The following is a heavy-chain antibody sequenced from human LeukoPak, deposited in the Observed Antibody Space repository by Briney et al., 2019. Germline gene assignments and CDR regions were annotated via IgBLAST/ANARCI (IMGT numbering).Heavy chain of an antibody. CDR3: ARRAVRGVIGLDP. CDR1: GDSVSSNSAA. Sequence: SQTLSLTCALSGDSVSSNSAAWNWLRQSPSRGLEWLGRTYYRSKWYNDYAVSVKSRITINPDTSKNQFSLQLNSVTPEDTAVYYCARRAVRGVIGLDPWGQGTLVTVSS. D-gene: IGHD3-10*01. J-gene: IGHJ5*02. CDR2: TYYRSKWYN. V-gene: IGHV6-1*01.